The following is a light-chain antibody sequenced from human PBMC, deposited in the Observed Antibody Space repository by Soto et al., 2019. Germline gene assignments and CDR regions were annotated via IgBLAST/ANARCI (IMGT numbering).Light chain of an antibody. J-gene: IGLJ2*01. CDR1: SSDVGGYNY. Sequence: QSALTQPASVSGSPGQSITISCTGTSSDVGGYNYVSWYQQYPGKAPKLMIYGVSNRPSGVSNRFSGSKSGNTASLTISGLQPEGEADYYCSSYSTASTLFGGGTKLTVL. CDR3: SSYSTASTL. V-gene: IGLV2-14*01. CDR2: GVS.